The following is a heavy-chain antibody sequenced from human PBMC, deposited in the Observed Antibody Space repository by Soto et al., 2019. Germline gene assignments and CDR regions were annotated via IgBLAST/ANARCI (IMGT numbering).Heavy chain of an antibody. CDR2: INHSGST. CDR3: ARDRGSDDAFDI. Sequence: ETLSLTCAVYGGSFSGYYWSWIRQPPGKGLEWIGEINHSGSTNYNPSLKSRVTISVDTSKNQFSLKLSSVTAADTAVYYCARDRGSDDAFDIWGQGTMVTVSS. J-gene: IGHJ3*02. V-gene: IGHV4-34*01. CDR1: GGSFSGYY. D-gene: IGHD2-15*01.